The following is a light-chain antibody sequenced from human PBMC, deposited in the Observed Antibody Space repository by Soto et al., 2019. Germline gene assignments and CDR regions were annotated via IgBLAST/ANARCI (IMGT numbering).Light chain of an antibody. CDR1: QSVTTNY. J-gene: IGKJ1*01. V-gene: IGKV3-20*01. CDR2: GAS. Sequence: EFVLTQSPGTLSLSPGERATLSCRASQSVTTNYIAWYQQKPGQSPRLLIYGASSRATGIPDRFSGSGSGTDLTLTSSGLEAEDFAFYLYQGYGRLLTFGQGTKVETK. CDR3: QGYGRLLT.